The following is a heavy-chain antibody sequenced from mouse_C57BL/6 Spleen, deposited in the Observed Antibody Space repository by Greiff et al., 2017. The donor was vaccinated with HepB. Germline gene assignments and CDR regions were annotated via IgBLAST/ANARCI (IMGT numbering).Heavy chain of an antibody. CDR2: IYPGGGYT. CDR3: ARDGDDYGPFAY. CDR1: GYTFTNYW. V-gene: IGHV1-63*01. Sequence: QVQLQQSGAELVRPGTSVKMSCKASGYTFTNYWIGWAKQRPGHGLEWIGDIYPGGGYTNYNEKFKGKATPTADKSSSTAYMQFSSLTSEDSAIYYCARDGDDYGPFAYWGQGTLVTVSA. D-gene: IGHD2-4*01. J-gene: IGHJ3*01.